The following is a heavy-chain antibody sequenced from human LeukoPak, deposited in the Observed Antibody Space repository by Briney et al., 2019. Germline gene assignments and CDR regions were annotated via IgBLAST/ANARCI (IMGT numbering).Heavy chain of an antibody. D-gene: IGHD6-19*01. V-gene: IGHV3-66*01. Sequence: PGGSLRLSCAASGFTVSSNYMSWVCQAPGKGLEWVSVIYSGGSTYYADSVKGRFTISRDNSKNTLYLQMNSLRAEDTAVYYCASLTGYSSGWYRYWGQGTLVTVSS. CDR1: GFTVSSNY. CDR3: ASLTGYSSGWYRY. J-gene: IGHJ4*02. CDR2: IYSGGST.